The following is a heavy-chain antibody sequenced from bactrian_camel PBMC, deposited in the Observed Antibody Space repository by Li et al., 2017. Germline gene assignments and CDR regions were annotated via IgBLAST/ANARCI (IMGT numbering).Heavy chain of an antibody. CDR3: AAEAGHDCYEVTKGGRDFGY. D-gene: IGHD3*01. Sequence: QVQLVESGGGSVQAGGSLRVPCALSGDTTSGYCMGWFRQAPGKARERIAAIDNDGYTAYRDSLKGRFTISKDSDENTLYLQMINVKPADTAMYYCAAEAGHDCYEVTKGGRDFGYWGQGTQVTVS. V-gene: IGHV3S26*01. J-gene: IGHJ6*01. CDR2: IDNDGYT. CDR1: GDTTSGYC.